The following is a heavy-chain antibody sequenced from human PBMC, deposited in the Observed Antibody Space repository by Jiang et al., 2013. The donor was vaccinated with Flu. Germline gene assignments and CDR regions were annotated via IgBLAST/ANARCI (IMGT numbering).Heavy chain of an antibody. V-gene: IGHV1-18*01. Sequence: SVKVSCKASGYTFTSYGISWVRQAPGQGLEWMGWISAYNGNTNYAQKLQGRVSMTTDTSTSTAYMELRSLRSDDTAVYYCARDKPSILTGYYFDYWGQGTLVTVSS. J-gene: IGHJ4*02. D-gene: IGHD3-9*01. CDR3: ARDKPSILTGYYFDY. CDR1: GYTFTSYG. CDR2: ISAYNGNT.